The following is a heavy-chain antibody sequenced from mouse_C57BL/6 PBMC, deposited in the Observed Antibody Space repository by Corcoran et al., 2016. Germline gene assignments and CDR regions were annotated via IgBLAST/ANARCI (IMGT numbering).Heavy chain of an antibody. CDR3: ARPVVDYAMDY. Sequence: QIQLVQSGPELKKPGETVKISCKASGYTFTTYGMSWVKQAPGQGLKWMGWINTYSGVPTYADDFKGRFAFSLETSASTAYLQINNLKNEDTATYFCARPVVDYAMDYWGQGTSVTVSS. D-gene: IGHD1-1*01. V-gene: IGHV9-3*01. CDR2: INTYSGVP. CDR1: GYTFTTYG. J-gene: IGHJ4*01.